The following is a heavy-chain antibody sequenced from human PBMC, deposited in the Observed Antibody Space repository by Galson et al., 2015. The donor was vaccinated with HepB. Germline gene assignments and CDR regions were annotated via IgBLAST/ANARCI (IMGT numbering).Heavy chain of an antibody. CDR3: VRASSNWDATINNAFGV. CDR2: TYYRSRWRY. D-gene: IGHD6-13*01. CDR1: GDSVSFDGAT. Sequence: CAISGDSVSFDGATWNWIRQSPSRGLEWLGRTYYRSRWRYSYAVSVRGRITVTPDTSQNQFSLHLRSVTPEDTAVYYCVRASSNWDATINNAFGVWGQGTKVTVSS. J-gene: IGHJ3*01. V-gene: IGHV6-1*01.